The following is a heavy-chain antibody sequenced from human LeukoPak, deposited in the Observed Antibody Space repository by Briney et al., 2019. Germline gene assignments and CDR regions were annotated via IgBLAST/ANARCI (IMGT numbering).Heavy chain of an antibody. D-gene: IGHD4-11*01. J-gene: IGHJ5*02. V-gene: IGHV3-66*01. CDR1: GLTVSSDY. Sequence: PGGSLRLSCAASGLTVSSDYMIWVRQNPGKGMEWGSVIYSGGTTQYPDSVKGRLNISRDNSKKTVFLEMDSLRGDGSAVYYCARVYSNFWFDPWGQGTLVTVSS. CDR3: ARVYSNFWFDP. CDR2: IYSGGTT.